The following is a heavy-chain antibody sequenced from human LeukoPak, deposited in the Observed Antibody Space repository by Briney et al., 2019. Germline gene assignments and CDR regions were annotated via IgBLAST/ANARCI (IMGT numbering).Heavy chain of an antibody. J-gene: IGHJ4*02. Sequence: SQTLSLTCAVSGGSISSGGYSWSWIRQPPGKGLERIGYIYHSGSTYYNPSLKSRVTISVDRSKNQFSLKLSSVTAADTAVYYCARVRGDYYFDYWGQGTLVTVSS. V-gene: IGHV4-30-2*01. CDR1: GGSISSGGYS. CDR3: ARVRGDYYFDY. CDR2: IYHSGST. D-gene: IGHD3-16*01.